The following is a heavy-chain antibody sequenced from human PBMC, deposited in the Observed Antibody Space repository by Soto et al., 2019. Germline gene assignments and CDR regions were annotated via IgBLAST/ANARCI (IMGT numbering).Heavy chain of an antibody. Sequence: SETLSLTCAVYGGSFSGYYWTWIRQPPGKGLEWIGEINHSGSTNYNPSLKSRVTISVDTSKNQFSLKLSSVTAADTAVYYCARGYGRNIDYWGQGTLVTVSS. CDR1: GGSFSGYY. CDR2: INHSGST. V-gene: IGHV4-34*01. CDR3: ARGYGRNIDY. J-gene: IGHJ4*02. D-gene: IGHD3-10*01.